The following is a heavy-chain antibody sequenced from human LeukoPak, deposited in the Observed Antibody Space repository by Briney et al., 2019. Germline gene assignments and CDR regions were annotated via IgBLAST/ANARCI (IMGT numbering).Heavy chain of an antibody. V-gene: IGHV3-73*01. CDR3: TRPSAKGVTYFDY. CDR2: IRSKANSYAT. Sequence: PGGSLRLSCAASGFTFSGSAMHWVRQASGKGLQGVGRIRSKANSYATAYAASVKGRFTISRDDSKNTAYLQMNSLKTEDTAVYYCTRPSAKGVTYFDYWGQGTLVTVSS. J-gene: IGHJ4*02. D-gene: IGHD2-21*02. CDR1: GFTFSGSA.